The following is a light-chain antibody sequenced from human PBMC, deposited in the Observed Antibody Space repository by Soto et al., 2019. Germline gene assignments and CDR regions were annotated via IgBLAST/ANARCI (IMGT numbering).Light chain of an antibody. V-gene: IGLV2-14*01. Sequence: QSVLTQPASVSGAPGQAITISCPGNSSEFGGYNFVSWYQQHPGKAPKLMIYDVSNRPSGVSNRFSGSKSGNTASLTISGLQAEDEADYYCSAYRSSSALDVFGTGTKVTVL. CDR2: DVS. CDR1: SSEFGGYNF. J-gene: IGLJ1*01. CDR3: SAYRSSSALDV.